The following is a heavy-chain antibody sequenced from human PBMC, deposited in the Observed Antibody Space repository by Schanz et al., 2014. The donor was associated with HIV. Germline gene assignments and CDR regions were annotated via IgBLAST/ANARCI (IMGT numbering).Heavy chain of an antibody. J-gene: IGHJ4*02. CDR1: GFTFSGYW. Sequence: EVQLVESGGGLVKPGGSLRLSCAASGFTFSGYWMHWVRQSPGKGLVWVSRINSDGSTTAYADSVKGRFTISRDNAKNTLYLQMNSLRAEDTSVYHCVRGRYFDWLLPYWGQGTLVTVSS. CDR2: INSDGSTT. CDR3: VRGRYFDWLLPY. V-gene: IGHV3-74*02. D-gene: IGHD3-9*01.